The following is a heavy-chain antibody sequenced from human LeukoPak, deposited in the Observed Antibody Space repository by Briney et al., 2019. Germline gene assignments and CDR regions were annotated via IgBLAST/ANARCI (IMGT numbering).Heavy chain of an antibody. Sequence: ASVKVSCKASGYTFTGYYMHWVRQAPGQGLEWMGRINPNSGGTNYAQKFQGRVTMTRDTSIGTAYMELSRLRSDDTAVYYCARDRELLWFGESDAFDIWGQGTMVTVSS. CDR2: INPNSGGT. J-gene: IGHJ3*02. V-gene: IGHV1-2*06. CDR3: ARDRELLWFGESDAFDI. CDR1: GYTFTGYY. D-gene: IGHD3-10*01.